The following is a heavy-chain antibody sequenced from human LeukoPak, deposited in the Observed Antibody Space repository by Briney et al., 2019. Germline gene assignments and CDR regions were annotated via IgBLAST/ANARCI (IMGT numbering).Heavy chain of an antibody. CDR2: INWNGGST. D-gene: IGHD2-2*02. CDR3: ARSRYCSSTSCYTDYYYYYMDV. J-gene: IGHJ6*03. V-gene: IGHV3-20*04. CDR1: GFTFDDYG. Sequence: GGSLRLSCAASGFTFDDYGMSWVRQAPGKGLEWVSGINWNGGSTGYADSVKGPFTISRDNAKNSLYLQMNSLRAEDTALYYCARSRYCSSTSCYTDYYYYYMDVWGKGTTVTVSS.